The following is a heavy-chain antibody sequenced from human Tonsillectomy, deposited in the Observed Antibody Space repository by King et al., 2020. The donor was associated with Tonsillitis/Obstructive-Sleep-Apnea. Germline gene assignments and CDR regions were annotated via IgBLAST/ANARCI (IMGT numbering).Heavy chain of an antibody. CDR3: ARHQGGNYYHYYMDV. Sequence: VQLVESGGGLVKPGGSLRLSCAASGFTVNIYSMDWGRQAPGKGLELVSSITSTCSYIYSADSVKGRFTISRDNANNSLYLQMHSLRPEDTAVYYCARHQGGNYYHYYMDVWGKGTTVTVSS. V-gene: IGHV3-21*01. CDR2: ITSTCSYI. J-gene: IGHJ6*03. D-gene: IGHD3-16*01. CDR1: GFTVNIYS.